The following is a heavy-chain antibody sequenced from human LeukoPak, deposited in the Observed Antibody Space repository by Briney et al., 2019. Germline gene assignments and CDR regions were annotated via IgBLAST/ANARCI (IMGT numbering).Heavy chain of an antibody. J-gene: IGHJ4*02. CDR3: GRDVAAAGYN. CDR1: GFTFSTSW. V-gene: IGHV3-74*01. D-gene: IGHD6-13*01. CDR2: IDTDGSRV. Sequence: PGRSLRLSCAASGFTFSTSWMHWVRQAPGKGLVWVSRIDTDGSRVGYVDSVKGRFTISRDNAKNTLYLQMNSLRVEDTAVYFCGRDVAAAGYNWGQGTLVAVSS.